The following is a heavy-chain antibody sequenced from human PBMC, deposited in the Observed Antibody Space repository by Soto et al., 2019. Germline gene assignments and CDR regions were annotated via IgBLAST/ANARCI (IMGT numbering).Heavy chain of an antibody. CDR1: GYTFTGYY. CDR2: INPNSGGT. Sequence: ASVKVSCKASGYTFTGYYMHWVRQAPGQGLEWMGWINPNSGGTNYAQKFQGRVTMTRDTSISTAYMELSRLRSDDTAVYYCARGHSLRGSNNPYYFDYWGQGTLVNVSS. D-gene: IGHD3-16*01. J-gene: IGHJ4*02. CDR3: ARGHSLRGSNNPYYFDY. V-gene: IGHV1-2*02.